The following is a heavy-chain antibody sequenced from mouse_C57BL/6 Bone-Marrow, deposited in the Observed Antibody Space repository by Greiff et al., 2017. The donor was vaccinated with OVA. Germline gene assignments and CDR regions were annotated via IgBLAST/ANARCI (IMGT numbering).Heavy chain of an antibody. CDR3: ARRGTTVVDWYFDV. J-gene: IGHJ1*03. CDR1: GFSFTSYG. D-gene: IGHD1-1*01. CDR2: IWSGGST. Sequence: VQLVESGPGLVQPSQSLSITCTVSGFSFTSYGVHWVRQSPGKGLEWLGVIWSGGSTDYNAAFISRLSISKDNSKSQVFFKMNSLQADDTAIYYCARRGTTVVDWYFDVWGTGTTVTVSS. V-gene: IGHV2-2*01.